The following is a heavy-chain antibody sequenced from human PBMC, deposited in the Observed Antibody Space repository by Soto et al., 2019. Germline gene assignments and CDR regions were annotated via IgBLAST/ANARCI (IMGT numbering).Heavy chain of an antibody. J-gene: IGHJ4*02. CDR2: IYPGDSDT. CDR3: ARHRPSIAARLSGDY. D-gene: IGHD6-6*01. Sequence: PGESLKISCKGSGYSFTSYWIGWVRQMPGKGLEWMGIIYPGDSDTRYSPSFQGQVTISADKSISTAYLQWSSLKASDTAMYYCARHRPSIAARLSGDYWGQGTLVPVSS. V-gene: IGHV5-51*01. CDR1: GYSFTSYW.